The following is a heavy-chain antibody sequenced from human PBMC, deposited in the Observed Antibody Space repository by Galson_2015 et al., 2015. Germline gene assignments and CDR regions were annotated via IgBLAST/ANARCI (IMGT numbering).Heavy chain of an antibody. V-gene: IGHV3-23*01. CDR2: ISGSGGST. D-gene: IGHD4-23*01. Sequence: SLRLSCAASGFTFSSYAMSWVRQAPGKGLEWVSAISGSGGSTYYADSVKGRFTISRDNSKNTLYLQMNSLRAEDTAVYYCAKERPRREAVVTPGRFDYWGQGTLVTVSS. CDR3: AKERPRREAVVTPGRFDY. J-gene: IGHJ4*02. CDR1: GFTFSSYA.